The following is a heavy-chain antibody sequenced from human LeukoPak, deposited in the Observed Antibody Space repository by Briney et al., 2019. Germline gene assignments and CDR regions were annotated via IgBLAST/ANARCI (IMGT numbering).Heavy chain of an antibody. J-gene: IGHJ6*03. CDR2: IYYSGST. CDR1: GGSISSYY. Sequence: SETLSLTCTVSGGSISSYYWSWIRQPPGKGLEWIGYIYYSGSTNYNPSLKSRVTISVDTSKNQFSLKLSSVTAADTAVYYCARGTTVATRHYYSYYMDAWGRGTTVTVSS. V-gene: IGHV4-59*08. D-gene: IGHD4-23*01. CDR3: ARGTTVATRHYYSYYMDA.